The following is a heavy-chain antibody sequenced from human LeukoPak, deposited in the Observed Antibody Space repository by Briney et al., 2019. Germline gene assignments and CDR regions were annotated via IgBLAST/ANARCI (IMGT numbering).Heavy chain of an antibody. CDR2: ISGTGGST. CDR1: GFTFSSYA. J-gene: IGHJ4*02. V-gene: IGHV3-23*01. D-gene: IGHD1-26*01. CDR3: AKGRGVSSGSFNY. Sequence: PGGSLRLSCAASGFTFSSYAMSWVRQAPGKGLEWVSAISGTGGSTYYADSVKGRFTISRDNSKNTPYLQMNSLRAEDTAVYYCAKGRGVSSGSFNYWGQGTLVTVSS.